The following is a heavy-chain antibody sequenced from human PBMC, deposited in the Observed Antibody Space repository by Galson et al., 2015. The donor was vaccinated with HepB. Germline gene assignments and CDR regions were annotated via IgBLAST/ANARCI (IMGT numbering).Heavy chain of an antibody. CDR1: GGSVSSGSYY. J-gene: IGHJ4*02. CDR2: IYYSGST. CDR3: ARHEAHYYDSSGPLDY. V-gene: IGHV4-61*01. D-gene: IGHD3-22*01. Sequence: ETLSLTCTVSGGSVSSGSYYWSWIRQPPGKGLEWIGYIYYSGSTNYNPSLKSRVTISVDTSKNQFSLKLSSVTAADTAVYYCARHEAHYYDSSGPLDYWGQGTLVTVSS.